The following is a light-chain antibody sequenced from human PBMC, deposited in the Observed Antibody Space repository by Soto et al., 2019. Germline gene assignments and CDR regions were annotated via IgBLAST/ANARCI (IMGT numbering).Light chain of an antibody. CDR3: AAWDGSLDGRFV. V-gene: IGLV1-47*02. Sequence: QSVLTQPPSASGTPGQRVTISCAGSSSNIGTNYVHWYQQLPGTAPKLLIYLNDQRPPGVPDRFSGSKSGTSASLAISGLRSEDEADYFCAAWDGSLDGRFVFGAGTKLTVL. CDR2: LND. J-gene: IGLJ1*01. CDR1: SSNIGTNY.